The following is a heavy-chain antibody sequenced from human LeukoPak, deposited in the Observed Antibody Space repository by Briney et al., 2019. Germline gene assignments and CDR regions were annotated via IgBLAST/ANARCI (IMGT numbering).Heavy chain of an antibody. CDR1: GGSISSSSYY. Sequence: PSETLSLTCTVSGGSISSSSYYWGWIRQPPGKGLEWIGRIYYSRSTYYNPSLKSRVTISVDTAKNQFSQKLSSVTAADTAVYYCARQDGGYYYYYYMDVWGKGTTVTVSS. V-gene: IGHV4-39*01. CDR2: IYYSRST. CDR3: ARQDGGYYYYYYMDV. J-gene: IGHJ6*03.